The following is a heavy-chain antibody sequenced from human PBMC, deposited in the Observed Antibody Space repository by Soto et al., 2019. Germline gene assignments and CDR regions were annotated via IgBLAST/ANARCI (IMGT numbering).Heavy chain of an antibody. J-gene: IGHJ4*02. V-gene: IGHV2-5*02. D-gene: IGHD4-17*01. CDR3: VHRTTVTSDDY. CDR2: IYGDDDK. CDR1: GFSLTTNREV. Sequence: SGPTLVNPTQTLTLTCTFSGFSLTTNREVVGWVRQPPGKAPSWLAFIYGDDDKRYSPSLWSRLTITKDTSKNQVVLTMTNLDPVDTATYYCVHRTTVTSDDYWGRGTLVTVSS.